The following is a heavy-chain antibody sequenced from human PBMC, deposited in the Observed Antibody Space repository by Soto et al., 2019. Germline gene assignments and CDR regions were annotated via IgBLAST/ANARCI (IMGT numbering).Heavy chain of an antibody. Sequence: QITLKESGPTLVKPTQTLTLTCTFSGFSLSTSGVGVGWIRQPPGKALEWLALIYWDDDKRYSPSLKSRLTITKDTSKNQVVLTMTNMDPVDTATYYCAHSDYQNPVLLWFGEVDAFDIWGQGTMVTVSS. CDR3: AHSDYQNPVLLWFGEVDAFDI. D-gene: IGHD3-10*01. CDR2: IYWDDDK. CDR1: GFSLSTSGVG. V-gene: IGHV2-5*02. J-gene: IGHJ3*02.